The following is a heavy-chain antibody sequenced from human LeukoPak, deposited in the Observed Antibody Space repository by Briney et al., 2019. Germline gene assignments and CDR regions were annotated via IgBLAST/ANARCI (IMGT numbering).Heavy chain of an antibody. V-gene: IGHV1-69*13. CDR1: GGTFSSYA. D-gene: IGHD6-19*01. Sequence: AASVTVSCKASGGTFSSYAISWVRQAPGQGLEWMGGIIPIFGTANYAQKFQGRVTITADESTSTAYMELSSLRSEDTAVYYCAREVTSSGWYGYWGQGTLVTVSS. J-gene: IGHJ4*02. CDR3: AREVTSSGWYGY. CDR2: IIPIFGTA.